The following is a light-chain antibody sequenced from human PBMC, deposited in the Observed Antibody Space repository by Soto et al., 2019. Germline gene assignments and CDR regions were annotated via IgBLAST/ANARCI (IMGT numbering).Light chain of an antibody. V-gene: IGKV3-11*01. CDR2: DSS. Sequence: EIVLTQFPAPLSLSPGERATLSCRASQSVSSYLAWYQQKRGQAPRLLIYDSSNRATGIPARFSGSGSGTDFSLTISSLEPEDFAVYYCQQRSNWPLTFGGGTKVEIK. CDR3: QQRSNWPLT. CDR1: QSVSSY. J-gene: IGKJ4*01.